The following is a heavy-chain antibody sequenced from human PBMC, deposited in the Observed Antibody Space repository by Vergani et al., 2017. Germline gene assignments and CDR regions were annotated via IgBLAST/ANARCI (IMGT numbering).Heavy chain of an antibody. Sequence: EVQLVQSGAEVKKPGESLKISCKGSGFSFTTYWIGWVRQMPGKGLEWMGIIYPDDSDTRYSPSFQGQVTNSADKSISTAYLQWSSLKASDTAMYYCARGPWYYDSSGYYHPFDYWGQGTLVTVSS. D-gene: IGHD3-22*01. V-gene: IGHV5-51*01. CDR1: GFSFTTYW. J-gene: IGHJ4*02. CDR3: ARGPWYYDSSGYYHPFDY. CDR2: IYPDDSDT.